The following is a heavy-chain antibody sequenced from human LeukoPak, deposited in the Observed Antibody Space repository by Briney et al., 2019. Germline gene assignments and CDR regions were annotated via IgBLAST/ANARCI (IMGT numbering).Heavy chain of an antibody. CDR2: ISGSGGST. CDR1: GFTFSSYA. J-gene: IGHJ4*02. V-gene: IGHV3-23*01. CDR3: AKGNDFWSGYLLGLDY. Sequence: GGSLRLSCAASGFTFSSYAMSWVRQAPGKGLEWVSAISGSGGSTYYADSVKGRFTISRDNSKNTLYLQMNSLRAEDTAVYYCAKGNDFWSGYLLGLDYWGQGTLVTVSS. D-gene: IGHD3-3*01.